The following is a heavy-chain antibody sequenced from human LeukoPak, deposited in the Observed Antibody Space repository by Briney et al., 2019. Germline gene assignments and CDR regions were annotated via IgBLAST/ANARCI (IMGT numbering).Heavy chain of an antibody. CDR3: ARHLYSYGSTWYFDL. V-gene: IGHV4-59*05. CDR2: IYYSGST. Sequence: PGGSLRLSCSASGFTFSSYAMHWVRQAPGKGLEWIGSIYYSGSTYYNPSLKSRVTISVDTSKNQFSLKLSSVTAADTAVYYCARHLYSYGSTWYFDLWGRGTLVTVSS. J-gene: IGHJ2*01. CDR1: GFTFSSYAMH. D-gene: IGHD5-18*01.